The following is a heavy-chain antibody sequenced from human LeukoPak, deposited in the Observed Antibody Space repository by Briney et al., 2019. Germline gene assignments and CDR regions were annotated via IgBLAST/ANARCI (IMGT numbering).Heavy chain of an antibody. J-gene: IGHJ4*02. CDR2: INPNSGGT. D-gene: IGHD3-10*01. CDR1: GYTFTGYY. CDR3: ARGLYTMVRGVMFH. V-gene: IGHV1-2*04. Sequence: ASVKVSCKASGYTFTGYYMHWVRQAPGQGLEWMGWINPNSGGTNYAQKFQGWVTMTRDTSISTAYMELSRLRSDDTAVYYCARGLYTMVRGVMFHWGQGTLVTVSS.